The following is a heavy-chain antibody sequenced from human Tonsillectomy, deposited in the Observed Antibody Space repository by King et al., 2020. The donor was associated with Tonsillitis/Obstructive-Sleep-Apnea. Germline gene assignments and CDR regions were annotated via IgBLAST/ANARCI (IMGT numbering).Heavy chain of an antibody. Sequence: VQLVESGGGLVKPRRSLRLSCTASGFTFGDYDMSWFRQAPGKGLEWLGFIRNEAYSGTTEYAASVKGRFTISRDDSKSIAYLQMDSLKTEDTAVYYCARDYGYYYCYMDVWGKGTTVTVSS. CDR1: GFTFGDYD. J-gene: IGHJ6*03. D-gene: IGHD3-16*01. CDR3: ARDYGYYYCYMDV. CDR2: IRNEAYSGTT. V-gene: IGHV3-49*05.